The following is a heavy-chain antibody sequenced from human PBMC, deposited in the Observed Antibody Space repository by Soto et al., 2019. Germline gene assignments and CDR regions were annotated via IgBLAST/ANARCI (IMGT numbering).Heavy chain of an antibody. V-gene: IGHV4-31*03. CDR1: GAALNSGNYY. Sequence: SETLSLTCSVSGAALNSGNYYWSWIRQVPGKGLEWIGHIYVTGAVDYNPSLRDRITISQDTSERQFSLNLRLVTAADTAVYYCASLRIATNNYKWFDPWGQGTLVTVSS. D-gene: IGHD2-21*01. J-gene: IGHJ5*02. CDR3: ASLRIATNNYKWFDP. CDR2: IYVTGAV.